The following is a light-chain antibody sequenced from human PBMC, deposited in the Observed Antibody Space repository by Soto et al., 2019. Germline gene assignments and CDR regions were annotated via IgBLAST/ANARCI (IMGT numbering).Light chain of an antibody. CDR3: QTWGTGFQF. Sequence: QFVLTQSPSASASLGASVKLTCTLSSGHSSYAIAWHQKQPGKGPRYLMDLNNDGSHTKGDGIPDRFSGSSSGADRYLIISSLQSEDEADYYCQTWGTGFQFFGGGTKLTVL. V-gene: IGLV4-69*01. CDR1: SGHSSYA. CDR2: LNNDGSH. J-gene: IGLJ2*01.